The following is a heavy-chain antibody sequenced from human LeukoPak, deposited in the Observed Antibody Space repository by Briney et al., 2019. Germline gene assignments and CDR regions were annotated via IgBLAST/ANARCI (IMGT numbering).Heavy chain of an antibody. J-gene: IGHJ6*03. V-gene: IGHV3-74*01. CDR1: GFTFSSYW. CDR3: ARVYYCYYMDV. Sequence: PGGSLRLSCAASGFTFSSYWMHWVRQAPGTGLVWVSRISSDGTNTYYADSVKGRFSISRDNAKNTLYLQMSSLRAEDTAMYYCARVYYCYYMDVWGRGTTVTVSS. CDR2: ISSDGTNT.